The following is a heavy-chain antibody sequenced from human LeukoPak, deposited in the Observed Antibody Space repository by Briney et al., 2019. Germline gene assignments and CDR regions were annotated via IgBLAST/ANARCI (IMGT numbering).Heavy chain of an antibody. Sequence: GGSLRLSCAASGFTFSDYWLYWVRQAPGKGLVWVSRINSDGRSTAYADSVRGRFTISRDNAKNTLYLQMNSLRAEDTAAYYCARGSWAYGSGLLDYWGQGTLVTVSS. CDR3: ARGSWAYGSGLLDY. CDR2: INSDGRST. J-gene: IGHJ4*02. CDR1: GFTFSDYW. D-gene: IGHD3-10*01. V-gene: IGHV3-74*01.